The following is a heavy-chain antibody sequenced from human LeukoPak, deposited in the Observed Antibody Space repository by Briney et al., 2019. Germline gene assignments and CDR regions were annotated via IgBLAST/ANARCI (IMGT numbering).Heavy chain of an antibody. CDR1: GFTFSSDA. J-gene: IGHJ4*02. Sequence: GGSLRLSCAASGFTFSSDAMRWVRQAPGKGLEWVSAISSSGGSTYYADSVRGRFIISRDSSKNTLYLQMNSLRAEDTAVYYCARSLSSRFSGPRRPYYFDSWGQGTLVTVSS. CDR2: ISSSGGST. V-gene: IGHV3-23*01. CDR3: ARSLSSRFSGPRRPYYFDS. D-gene: IGHD3-16*02.